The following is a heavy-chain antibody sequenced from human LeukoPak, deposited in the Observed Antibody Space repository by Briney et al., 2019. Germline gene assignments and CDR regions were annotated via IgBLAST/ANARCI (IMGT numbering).Heavy chain of an antibody. CDR1: AYTFTNHG. Sequence: GASVKVSCKASAYTFTNHGVAWVRQAPGQGLEWMGWISAHNGNTNYAQKLQGRVTMTTDTATSTAYMELRSLASDDTAVYYCARDGYFDHWGQGTLVTVSS. CDR3: ARDGYFDH. CDR2: ISAHNGNT. V-gene: IGHV1-18*01. J-gene: IGHJ4*02.